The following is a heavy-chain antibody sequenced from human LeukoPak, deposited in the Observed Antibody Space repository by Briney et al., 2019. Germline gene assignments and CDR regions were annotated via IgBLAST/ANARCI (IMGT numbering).Heavy chain of an antibody. D-gene: IGHD2-2*01. J-gene: IGHJ4*02. CDR1: GASITSGRYY. CDR3: AAGGDAAKAGY. Sequence: SETLSLTCSVYGASITSGRYYWGWMRQAPGKGLEWIGTIHYSGTPTFYNPSLESRVSLFSDTSRNDFSLRLRSVTAADTAVYYCAAGGDAAKAGYGGQGTLVTVSS. CDR2: IHYSGTPT. V-gene: IGHV4-39*02.